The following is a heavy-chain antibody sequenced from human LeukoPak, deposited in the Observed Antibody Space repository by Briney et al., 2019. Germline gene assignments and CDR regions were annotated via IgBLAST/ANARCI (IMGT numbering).Heavy chain of an antibody. V-gene: IGHV3-23*01. CDR2: ISGSGGST. D-gene: IGHD2-15*01. CDR1: GFTFSSYG. J-gene: IGHJ4*02. Sequence: PGGSLRLSCAASGFTFSSYGMSWVCQAPGKGLEWVSAISGSGGSTYYADSVKGRFTISRDNSKNTLYLQMNSLRAEDTAVYYCAKGRYCSGGSCRSQFDYWGQGTLVTVSS. CDR3: AKGRYCSGGSCRSQFDY.